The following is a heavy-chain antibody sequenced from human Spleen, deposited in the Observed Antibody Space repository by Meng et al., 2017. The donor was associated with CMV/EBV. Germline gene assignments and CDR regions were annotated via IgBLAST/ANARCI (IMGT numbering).Heavy chain of an antibody. Sequence: GESLKISCAASGFTFSSYWMSWVRQAPGKGLEWVANIKQDGSEKYYVDSVKGRFTISRDNAKNSLYLQMNSLRAEDTAVYYCARDLVIAAAVNYYYYYGMDVWGQGTTVTVSS. V-gene: IGHV3-7*01. D-gene: IGHD6-13*01. CDR3: ARDLVIAAAVNYYYYYGMDV. CDR1: GFTFSSYW. J-gene: IGHJ6*02. CDR2: IKQDGSEK.